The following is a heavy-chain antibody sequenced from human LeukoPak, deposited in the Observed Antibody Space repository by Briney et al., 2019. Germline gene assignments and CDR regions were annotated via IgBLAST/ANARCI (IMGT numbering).Heavy chain of an antibody. D-gene: IGHD3-9*01. V-gene: IGHV3-30-3*01. J-gene: IGHJ4*02. CDR3: AKDKLRYFDWLLDY. CDR2: ISYDGSNK. CDR1: GFTFSSYA. Sequence: GRSLRLSCAASGFTFSSYAMHWVHQAPGKGLEWVAVISYDGSNKYYADSVKGRFTISRDNSKNTLYLQMNSLRAEDTAVYYCAKDKLRYFDWLLDYWGQGTLVTVSS.